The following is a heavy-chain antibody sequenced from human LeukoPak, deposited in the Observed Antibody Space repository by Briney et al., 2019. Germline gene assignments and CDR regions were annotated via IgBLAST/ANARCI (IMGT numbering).Heavy chain of an antibody. CDR2: IYTSGST. CDR1: GGSISSGSYY. D-gene: IGHD5-12*01. Sequence: PSETLSLTCTVSGGSISSGSYYWSWIRQPAGKGLEWIGRIYTSGSTNYNPSLKSRVTISVDTSKNQFSLKLSSVTAADTAVYYCARMVPRLERLNIGRSSDYATGYYFDYWGQGTLVTVSS. J-gene: IGHJ4*02. CDR3: ARMVPRLERLNIGRSSDYATGYYFDY. V-gene: IGHV4-61*02.